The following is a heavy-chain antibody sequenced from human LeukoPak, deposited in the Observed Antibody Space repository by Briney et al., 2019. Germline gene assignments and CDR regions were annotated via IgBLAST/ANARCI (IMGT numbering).Heavy chain of an antibody. J-gene: IGHJ5*02. CDR2: MNPNSGNT. CDR3: ARGGGCSGGSCYSGWFDP. D-gene: IGHD2-15*01. V-gene: IGHV1-8*02. Sequence: ASVKVSCKASGGTFSSYAISWVRQATGQGLEWMGWMNPNSGNTGYAQKFQGRVTMTRNTSISTAYMELSSLRSEDTAVYYCARGGGCSGGSCYSGWFDPWGQGTLVTVSS. CDR1: GGTFSSYA.